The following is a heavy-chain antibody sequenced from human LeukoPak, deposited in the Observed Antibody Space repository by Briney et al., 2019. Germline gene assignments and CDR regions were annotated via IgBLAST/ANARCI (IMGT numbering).Heavy chain of an antibody. CDR2: ISTYTGRA. CDR3: TRADGTSSGTNAFDV. D-gene: IGHD2-15*01. J-gene: IGHJ3*01. CDR1: GYKFNVYD. Sequence: ASVNVSYTPSGYKFNVYDILWVRQAPGHGLDYVGWISTYTGRATHAPKFQGRVSMLTDKSTTTAYLELTNLTSSDTGRHYITRADGTSSGTNAFDVWGLGTLVTVAS. V-gene: IGHV1-18*01.